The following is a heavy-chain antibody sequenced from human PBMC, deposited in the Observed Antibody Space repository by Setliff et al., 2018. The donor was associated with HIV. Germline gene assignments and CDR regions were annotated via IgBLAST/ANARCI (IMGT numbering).Heavy chain of an antibody. CDR1: GYTFTGYY. Sequence: GASVKVSCKASGYTFTGYYMHWVRQAPGQGLEWMGIINPSVDSRTYAQKFQGRVTMTRDTSTSTVYMELSSLRSEDTAVYYCARGDTELRYFDWPRAGVDFWGQGTQVTVSS. CDR3: ARGDTELRYFDWPRAGVDF. V-gene: IGHV1-46*01. J-gene: IGHJ4*02. CDR2: INPSVDSR. D-gene: IGHD3-9*01.